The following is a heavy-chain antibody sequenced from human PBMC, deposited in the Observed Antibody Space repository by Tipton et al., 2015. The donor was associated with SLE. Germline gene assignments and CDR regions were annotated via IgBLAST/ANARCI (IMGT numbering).Heavy chain of an antibody. Sequence: TLSLTCTVSGGSMSTYYWSWIRQPPGKGLEWIGYIYHSGSTNYNPSPRSRVTISVDTSKNQLSLQLSSVTTADTAVYYCARGKSPMVRGDLDYWGQGTLVTVSS. D-gene: IGHD3-10*01. CDR1: GGSMSTYY. J-gene: IGHJ4*02. V-gene: IGHV4-59*01. CDR2: IYHSGST. CDR3: ARGKSPMVRGDLDY.